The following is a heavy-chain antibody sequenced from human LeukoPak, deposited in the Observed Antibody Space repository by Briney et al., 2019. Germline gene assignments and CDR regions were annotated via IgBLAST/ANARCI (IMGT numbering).Heavy chain of an antibody. CDR2: IYSGGST. J-gene: IGHJ6*02. V-gene: IGHV3-66*01. Sequence: VGSLRLSCAASGFTVSSNYMSWVRQAPGKGLQWVSVIYSGGSTYYADSVKGRFTISRDNSKNTLYLQMNSLRAEDTAVYYCASSSGMTMVYRSSYYYGMDVWGQGTTVTVSS. D-gene: IGHD4/OR15-4a*01. CDR1: GFTVSSNY. CDR3: ASSSGMTMVYRSSYYYGMDV.